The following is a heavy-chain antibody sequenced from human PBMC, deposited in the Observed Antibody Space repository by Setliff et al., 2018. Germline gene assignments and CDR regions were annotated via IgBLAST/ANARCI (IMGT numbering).Heavy chain of an antibody. Sequence: KPSETLSLTCTVSGGSISSGSYYWSWIRQPAGKGLEWIGRIYTSGSTNYNPSLKSRVTISVDTSKNQFPLKLSSVTAADTAVYYCASTTVPAPYYFDYWGQGTLVTVSS. CDR3: ASTTVPAPYYFDY. V-gene: IGHV4-61*02. CDR1: GGSISSGSYY. CDR2: IYTSGST. D-gene: IGHD6-25*01. J-gene: IGHJ4*02.